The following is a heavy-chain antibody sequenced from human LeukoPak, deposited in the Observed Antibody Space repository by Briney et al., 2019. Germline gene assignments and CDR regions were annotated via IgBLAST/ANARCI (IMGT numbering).Heavy chain of an antibody. CDR2: ISSDGSRK. Sequence: PGGSLRLSCAASGFTFSSYSVHWVRQAPGKGLEWVAIISSDGSRKHYADSVKGRFTISRDNSKNTLYLQMDSLRGDDTAVYYCAKDYHWLVDYWGQGTLVTVSS. J-gene: IGHJ4*02. CDR3: AKDYHWLVDY. D-gene: IGHD1-1*01. CDR1: GFTFSSYS. V-gene: IGHV3-30-3*01.